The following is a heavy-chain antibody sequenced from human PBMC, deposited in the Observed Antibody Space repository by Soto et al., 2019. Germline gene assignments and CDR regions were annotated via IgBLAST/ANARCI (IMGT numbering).Heavy chain of an antibody. V-gene: IGHV3-23*01. J-gene: IGHJ6*02. CDR1: GFTFSSYA. CDR2: ISGSGGST. D-gene: IGHD6-13*01. Sequence: PGGSLRLSCAASGFTFSSYAMSWVRQAPGKGLEWVSAISGSGGSTYYADSVKGRFTISRDNSKNTLYLQMNSLRAEDTAVYYCAKDIFPAAHYYYYGMDVWGQGTTVTVSS. CDR3: AKDIFPAAHYYYYGMDV.